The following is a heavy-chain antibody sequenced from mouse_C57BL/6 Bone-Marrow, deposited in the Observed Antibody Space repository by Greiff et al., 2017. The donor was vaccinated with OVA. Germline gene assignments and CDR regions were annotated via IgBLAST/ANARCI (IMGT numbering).Heavy chain of an antibody. CDR2: INPNNGGT. Sequence: EVQLQQSGPELVKPGASVKISCKASGYTFTDYYMNWVKQSPGKSLEWIGEINPNNGGTSYNQKFKGKATLTVDKASSTAYMELRSLTSEDSAVYYCARDEYYGSNYSYWDFEGWGTGTTVTFSS. V-gene: IGHV1-26*01. D-gene: IGHD1-1*01. J-gene: IGHJ1*03. CDR1: GYTFTDYY. CDR3: ARDEYYGSNYSYWDFEG.